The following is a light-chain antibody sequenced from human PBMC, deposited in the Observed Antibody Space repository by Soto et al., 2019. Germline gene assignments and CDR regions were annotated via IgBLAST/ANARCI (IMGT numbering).Light chain of an antibody. CDR1: QTISTY. CDR2: AAS. Sequence: DIQMTQSPSSLSASVGDRVTITCRASQTISTYLNWYQQNPGKAPKLLIYAASSLQGGVPSRFSGSGSGTDFTLTISSLQPEDFATYYGQQSSGIPYNFGQGTELEIK. CDR3: QQSSGIPYN. V-gene: IGKV1-39*01. J-gene: IGKJ2*01.